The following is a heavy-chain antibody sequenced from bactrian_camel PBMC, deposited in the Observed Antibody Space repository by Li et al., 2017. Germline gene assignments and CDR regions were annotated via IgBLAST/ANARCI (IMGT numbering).Heavy chain of an antibody. CDR2: ISSDGTT. CDR3: AADQPSAPRGRCVEEDEDSPY. D-gene: IGHD1*01. CDR1: GFTFEHRS. V-gene: IGHV3S55*01. J-gene: IGHJ4*01. Sequence: VQLVESGGGSVQAGGSLTLSCTASGFTFEHRSMGWYRQAKANECELVSTISSDGTTLYADSVKGRFTISQDNAKKTLYLQMNAMKPEDTAVYYCAADQPSAPRGRCVEEDEDSPYWGQGTQVTVS.